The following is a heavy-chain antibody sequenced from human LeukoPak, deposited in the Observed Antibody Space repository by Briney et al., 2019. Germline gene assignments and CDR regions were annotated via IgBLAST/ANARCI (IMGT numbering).Heavy chain of an antibody. CDR2: IYPGDSDT. CDR1: GXSFTSYW. D-gene: IGHD1-1*01. V-gene: IGHV5-51*01. J-gene: IGHJ4*02. Sequence: GESLKISFKGSGXSFTSYWIGWVRQMPGKGLEGMGIIYPGDSDTRYSPSFQGQVTISADKSISTAYLQWSSLKASDTAMYYCARYLAGTGISSYYFDYWGQGTLVTVSS. CDR3: ARYLAGTGISSYYFDY.